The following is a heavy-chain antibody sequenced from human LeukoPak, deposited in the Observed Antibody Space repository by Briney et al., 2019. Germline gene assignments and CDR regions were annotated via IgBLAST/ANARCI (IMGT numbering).Heavy chain of an antibody. CDR1: GFTFSNYA. CDR3: ARRSGIAVAGAFDY. V-gene: IGHV3-23*01. Sequence: GGSLRLSCAASGFTFSNYAMRWVRQAPGKGLEWVSGISGSGDSTYYADSVEGRFTISRDNSKNTLYLQMNSLRAEDTAVYYCARRSGIAVAGAFDYWGQGTLVTVSS. CDR2: ISGSGDST. D-gene: IGHD6-19*01. J-gene: IGHJ4*02.